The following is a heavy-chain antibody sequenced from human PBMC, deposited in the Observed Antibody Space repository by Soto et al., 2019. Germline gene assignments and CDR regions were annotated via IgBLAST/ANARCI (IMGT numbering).Heavy chain of an antibody. J-gene: IGHJ3*02. CDR2: IDWDDDK. CDR3: ARSRYYYDSSGPSDAFDI. D-gene: IGHD3-22*01. CDR1: GFSPSTSGMC. V-gene: IGHV2-70*01. Sequence: SGPTLVNPTQTLTLTCTFSGFSPSTSGMCVSWIRQPPGKALAWPALIDWDDDKYYSTSLKTRLTISKDTSKNQVVHSMTNMDPVDTATYYCARSRYYYDSSGPSDAFDIWGQGTMVTVSS.